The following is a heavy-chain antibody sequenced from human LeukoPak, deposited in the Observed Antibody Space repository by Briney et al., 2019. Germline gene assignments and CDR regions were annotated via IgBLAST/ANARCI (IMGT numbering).Heavy chain of an antibody. D-gene: IGHD4-17*01. J-gene: IGHJ4*02. V-gene: IGHV1-69*04. Sequence: SVKVSCEASGGTFSSYAISWVRQAPGQGLEWMGRIIPILGIANYAQKFQGRVTITADKSTSTAYMELSSLRSEDTAVYYCARELYGDYGCDYWGQGTLVTVSS. CDR2: IIPILGIA. CDR3: ARELYGDYGCDY. CDR1: GGTFSSYA.